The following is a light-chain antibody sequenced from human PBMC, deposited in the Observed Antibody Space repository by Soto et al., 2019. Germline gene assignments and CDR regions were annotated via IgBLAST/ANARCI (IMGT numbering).Light chain of an antibody. Sequence: ETVLTQSPSTLSLSPGERATLSCRASQSINTYLAWYQQKPGQAPRLLIYDASKRATGIPARFSGSGSGTDFTLTISSLEPEDFAVYYCQQRFTWPSFGPGTKVDIK. J-gene: IGKJ3*01. V-gene: IGKV3-11*01. CDR2: DAS. CDR1: QSINTY. CDR3: QQRFTWPS.